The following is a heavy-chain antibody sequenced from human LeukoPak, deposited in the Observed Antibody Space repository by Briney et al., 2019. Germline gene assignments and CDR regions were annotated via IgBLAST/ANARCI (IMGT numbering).Heavy chain of an antibody. CDR3: ARGTPRAALGY. J-gene: IGHJ4*02. V-gene: IGHV4-59*11. CDR2: IYYSGST. D-gene: IGHD6-13*01. CDR1: GGSISSHY. Sequence: PSETLSLTCTVSGGSISSHYWSWIRQPPGKGLEWIGYIYYSGSTNYNPPLKSRVTISVDTSKNQFSLKLSSVTAADTAVYYCARGTPRAALGYWGQGTLVTVSS.